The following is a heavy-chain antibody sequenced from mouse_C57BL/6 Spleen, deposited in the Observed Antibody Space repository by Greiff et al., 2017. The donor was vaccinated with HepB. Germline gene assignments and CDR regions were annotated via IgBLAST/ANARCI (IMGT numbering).Heavy chain of an antibody. D-gene: IGHD4-1*01. Sequence: EVQGVESGGGLVQPKGSLKLSCAASGFSFNTYAMHWVRQDPGKGLEWVARIRSKSNNYATYYADSVKDRFTISRDNAESMLNLQMNNLKTEDTAMYYCVRINWENYFDDWGQGTTLTVSS. CDR2: IRSKSNNYAT. V-gene: IGHV10-1*01. J-gene: IGHJ2*01. CDR1: GFSFNTYA. CDR3: VRINWENYFDD.